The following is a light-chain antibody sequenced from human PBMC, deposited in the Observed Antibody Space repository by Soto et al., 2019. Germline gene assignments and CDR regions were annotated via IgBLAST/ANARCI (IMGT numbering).Light chain of an antibody. Sequence: DIQLTQSPPSLSASVGYRVTITCRAIHTISSWLAWYQQKPGKAPKLLIYKASTLKSGVPSRFSGSGYGTELPLTLSSLQPDDFATYCSKHYNRXSEASGQGTKV. J-gene: IGKJ1*01. CDR2: KAS. CDR1: HTISSW. CDR3: KHYNRXSEA. V-gene: IGKV1-5*03.